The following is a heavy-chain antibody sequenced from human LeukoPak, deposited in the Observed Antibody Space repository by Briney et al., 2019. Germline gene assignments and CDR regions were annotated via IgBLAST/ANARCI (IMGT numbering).Heavy chain of an antibody. J-gene: IGHJ6*03. CDR3: ARDLAHSSKGNYYYSYMHV. CDR2: IIPIFGTA. D-gene: IGHD3-10*01. V-gene: IGHV1-69*13. Sequence: SVKVSCKASGGTFSSYAISWVLQAPAQGLEWMGGIIPIFGTANYAQKFQGRVTITADESTSTAYMELSSLRSEDTTVNYCARDLAHSSKGNYYYSYMHVWCKGTRATVTS. CDR1: GGTFSSYA.